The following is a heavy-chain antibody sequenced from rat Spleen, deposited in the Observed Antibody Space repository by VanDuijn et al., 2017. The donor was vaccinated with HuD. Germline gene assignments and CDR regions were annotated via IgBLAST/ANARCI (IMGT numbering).Heavy chain of an antibody. D-gene: IGHD1-11*01. CDR1: GFTFSDYA. Sequence: EVQLVESGGGLVQPGNSLKLSCAASGFTFSDYAMAWVRQSPKKGLEWVASISYEGSGTYYGDSVKGRFTISRDNAKSTLYLQMNSLRSEDTATYYCARPSTETYCFDYWGQGVMVTVSS. V-gene: IGHV5-22*01. J-gene: IGHJ2*01. CDR2: ISYEGSGT. CDR3: ARPSTETYCFDY.